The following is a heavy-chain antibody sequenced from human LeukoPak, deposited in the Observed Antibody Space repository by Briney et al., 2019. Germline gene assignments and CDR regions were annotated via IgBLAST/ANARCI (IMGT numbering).Heavy chain of an antibody. CDR1: GFTFSDYW. D-gene: IGHD3-3*01. Sequence: GGSLRLSCAASGFTFSDYWMHWVRQAPGKGLVWVSRIYSDGSNTIYADSVKGRFTISRDNARNTLYLQMNSLGAEDTAVYYCATRYYDFWSGYYSWDYWGQGTLVTVSS. J-gene: IGHJ4*02. CDR3: ATRYYDFWSGYYSWDY. V-gene: IGHV3-74*01. CDR2: IYSDGSNT.